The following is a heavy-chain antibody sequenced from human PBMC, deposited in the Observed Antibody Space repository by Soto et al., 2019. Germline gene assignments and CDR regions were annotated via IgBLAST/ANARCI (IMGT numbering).Heavy chain of an antibody. J-gene: IGHJ4*02. CDR1: GFTLRTYP. CDR2: LSFDGKVK. Sequence: QVRLVESGGGVVQPGGSLRLSCAASGFTLRTYPMHWLRQTPGKGLQWLTVLSFDGKVKHYADSVGGRFTIYRDISENTLYLQMNSLRGEDTAVYYCARDPLRGSPAYFEHWGQGTLVTVSS. V-gene: IGHV3-30*04. D-gene: IGHD1-1*01. CDR3: ARDPLRGSPAYFEH.